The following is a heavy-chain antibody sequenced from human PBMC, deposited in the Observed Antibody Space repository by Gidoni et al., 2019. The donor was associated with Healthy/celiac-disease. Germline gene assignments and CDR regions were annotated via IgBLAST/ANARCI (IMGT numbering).Heavy chain of an antibody. D-gene: IGHD6-13*01. J-gene: IGHJ6*03. V-gene: IGHV1-2*04. CDR1: GYTFTGYY. CDR2: INPNSGGT. CDR3: ARDLGPYPSRGYYMDV. Sequence: QVQLVQSGAEVKKPGASVKVSCKASGYTFTGYYMHWVRQAPGQGLEWMGWINPNSGGTNYAQKFQGWVTMTRDTSISTAYMELSRLRSDDTAVYCCARDLGPYPSRGYYMDVWGKGTTVTVSS.